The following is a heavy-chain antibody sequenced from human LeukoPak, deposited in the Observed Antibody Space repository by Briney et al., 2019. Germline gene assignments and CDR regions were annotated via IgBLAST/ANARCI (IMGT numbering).Heavy chain of an antibody. CDR3: ARAAHYYDSSGYYYGPLDY. V-gene: IGHV4-34*01. Sequence: PSETLSLTCAVYGGSFSGYYWSWIRQPPGKGLEWIGEINLSGSTNYNPSLKSRVTISVDTSKNQFSLKLSSVTAADTAVYYCARAAHYYDSSGYYYGPLDYWGQGTLVTVSS. J-gene: IGHJ4*02. D-gene: IGHD3-22*01. CDR2: INLSGST. CDR1: GGSFSGYY.